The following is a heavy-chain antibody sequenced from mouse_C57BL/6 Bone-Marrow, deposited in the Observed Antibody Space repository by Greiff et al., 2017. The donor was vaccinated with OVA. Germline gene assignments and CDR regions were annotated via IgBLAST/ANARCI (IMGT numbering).Heavy chain of an antibody. V-gene: IGHV1-15*01. CDR3: TRGADY. CDR2: IDPETGGT. Sequence: QVQLQQSGAELVRPGASVTLSCKASGYTFTDYEMHWVKQTPVHGLEWIRAIDPETGGTAYNQKFKGKAIPTADKSSSTAYMELRSLTSEDSAVYYCTRGADYWGQGTTLTVSS. CDR1: GYTFTDYE. J-gene: IGHJ2*01.